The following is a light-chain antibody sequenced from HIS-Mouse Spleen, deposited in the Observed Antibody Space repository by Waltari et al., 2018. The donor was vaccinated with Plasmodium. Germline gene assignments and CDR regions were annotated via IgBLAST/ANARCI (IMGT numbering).Light chain of an antibody. V-gene: IGKV1-5*03. CDR1: QSISSW. CDR3: QQYNSYSGYT. CDR2: KAS. J-gene: IGKJ2*01. Sequence: DIQMTQSPSPLSASVGHSVTLTCRASQSISSWLAWYQQKPGKAPKLLIYKASSLESGVPSRFSGSGSGTEFTLTISSLQPDDFATYYCQQYNSYSGYTFGQGTKLEIK.